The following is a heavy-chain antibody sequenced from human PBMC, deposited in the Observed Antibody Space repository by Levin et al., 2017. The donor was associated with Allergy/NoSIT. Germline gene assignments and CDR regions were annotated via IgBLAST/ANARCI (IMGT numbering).Heavy chain of an antibody. CDR1: GFTVSSNY. J-gene: IGHJ4*02. D-gene: IGHD2-2*01. CDR2: IYSGGST. Sequence: RASVKVSCAASGFTVSSNYMSWVRQAPGKGLEWVSVIYSGGSTYYADSVKGRFTISRDNSKNTLYLQMNSLRAEDTAVYYCARDRTNRYCSSTSCYYFDYWGQGTLVTVSS. CDR3: ARDRTNRYCSSTSCYYFDY. V-gene: IGHV3-66*01.